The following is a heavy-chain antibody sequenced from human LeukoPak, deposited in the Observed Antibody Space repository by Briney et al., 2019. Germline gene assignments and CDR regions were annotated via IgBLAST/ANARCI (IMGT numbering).Heavy chain of an antibody. V-gene: IGHV3-43D*03. D-gene: IGHD5-18*01. CDR2: ITWDGGST. J-gene: IGHJ4*02. CDR3: AKDHSYGCFTPYFDY. CDR1: GFTFDVYA. Sequence: GGSLRLSCAASGFTFDVYAMHWVRQAPGKGLDWVSLITWDGGSTYYADSVKGRFTTSRDNSKNSLYLQMNSLRAEDTALYYCAKDHSYGCFTPYFDYWGQGTLVTVSS.